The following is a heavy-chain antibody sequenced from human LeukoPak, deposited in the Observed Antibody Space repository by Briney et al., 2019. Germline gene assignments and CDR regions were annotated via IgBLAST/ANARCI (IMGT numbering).Heavy chain of an antibody. CDR2: IDSGGRT. CDR1: AFTFSSSA. CDR3: AAGGPFDY. V-gene: IGHV3-53*01. D-gene: IGHD4-23*01. Sequence: GGSLRLSCAASAFTFSSSAMSWVRQAPGKGLEWVSVIDSGGRTDYADSGKGRFTISRDNSKNTLYLQMNSLRAEDTAVYYCAAGGPFDYWGQGTLVTVSS. J-gene: IGHJ4*02.